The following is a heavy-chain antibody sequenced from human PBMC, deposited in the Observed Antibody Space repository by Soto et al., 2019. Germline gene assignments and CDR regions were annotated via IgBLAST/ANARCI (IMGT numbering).Heavy chain of an antibody. Sequence: ASVKVSCKVSGYTLTELSMHWVRQAPGKGLEWMGGFDPEDGETIYAQKFQGRVTMTEDTSTDTAYMELSSLRSEDTAVYYCATKSVSAAAGSWYFDYWGQGXLVTVYS. CDR1: GYTLTELS. J-gene: IGHJ4*02. D-gene: IGHD6-13*01. CDR3: ATKSVSAAAGSWYFDY. CDR2: FDPEDGET. V-gene: IGHV1-24*01.